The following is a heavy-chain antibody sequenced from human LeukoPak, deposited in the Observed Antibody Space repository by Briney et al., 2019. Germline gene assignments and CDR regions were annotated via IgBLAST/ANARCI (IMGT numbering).Heavy chain of an antibody. D-gene: IGHD6-19*01. V-gene: IGHV1-18*01. Sequence: EASVKVSCKASGYTFTSYDVTWVRQAPGQGLEWMGWISAYNGNTNYAQKVQGRVTMTTDTSTSTAYMELSSLRSEDTAVYYCAGPQHSSSGWSKHDAFDIWGQGTMVTVSS. CDR2: ISAYNGNT. CDR1: GYTFTSYD. CDR3: AGPQHSSSGWSKHDAFDI. J-gene: IGHJ3*02.